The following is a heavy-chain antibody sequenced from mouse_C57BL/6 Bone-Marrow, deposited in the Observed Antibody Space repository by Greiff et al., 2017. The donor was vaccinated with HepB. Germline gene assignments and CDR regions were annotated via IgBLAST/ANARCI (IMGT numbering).Heavy chain of an antibody. CDR3: ARRGNGSRYFDV. V-gene: IGHV1-18*01. J-gene: IGHJ1*03. D-gene: IGHD1-1*01. CDR1: GYTFTDYN. CDR2: INPNNGGT. Sequence: EVKLQQSGPELVKPGASVKIPCKASGYTFTDYNMDWVKQSHGKSLEWIGDINPNNGGTIYNQKFKGKATLTVDKSSSTAYMELRSLTSEDTAVYYCARRGNGSRYFDVWGTGTTVTVSS.